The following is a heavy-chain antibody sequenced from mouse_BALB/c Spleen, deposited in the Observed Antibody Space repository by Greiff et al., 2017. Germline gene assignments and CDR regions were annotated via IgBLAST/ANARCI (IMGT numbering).Heavy chain of an antibody. J-gene: IGHJ4*01. Sequence: VQLVESGPGLVAPSQSLSITCTVSGFSLTSYDISWIRQPPGKGLEWLGVIWTGGGTNYNSAFMSRLSISKDNSKSQVFLKMNSLQTDDTAIYYCVRDLLLEHYAMDYWGQGTSVTVSS. D-gene: IGHD2-1*01. V-gene: IGHV2-9-2*01. CDR1: GFSLTSYD. CDR3: VRDLLLEHYAMDY. CDR2: IWTGGGT.